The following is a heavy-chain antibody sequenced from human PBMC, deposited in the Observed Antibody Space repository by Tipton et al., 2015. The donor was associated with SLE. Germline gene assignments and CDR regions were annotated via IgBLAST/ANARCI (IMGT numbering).Heavy chain of an antibody. CDR2: ISSSSSYI. V-gene: IGHV3-21*04. Sequence: SLRLSCAASGFTFSSYSMNWVRQAPGKGLEWVSSISSSSSYIYYADSVKGRFTISRDNAKNSLYLQMNSLRAEDTAVYYCAKYWHAGGWFDPWGQGTLVTVSS. D-gene: IGHD2-8*02. J-gene: IGHJ5*02. CDR1: GFTFSSYS. CDR3: AKYWHAGGWFDP.